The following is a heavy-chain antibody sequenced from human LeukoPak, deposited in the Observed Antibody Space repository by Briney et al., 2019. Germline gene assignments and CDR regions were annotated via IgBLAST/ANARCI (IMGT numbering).Heavy chain of an antibody. D-gene: IGHD3-22*01. Sequence: GGSLRLSCAASGFTFSSYWMSWVRQAPGKGLEWVSYISSSGSTIYYADSVKGRFTISRDNAKNSLYLQMNSLRAEDTAVYYCARVYYDSSGYYHGSAFDIWGQGTMVTVSS. CDR2: ISSSGSTI. CDR1: GFTFSSYW. J-gene: IGHJ3*02. CDR3: ARVYYDSSGYYHGSAFDI. V-gene: IGHV3-48*04.